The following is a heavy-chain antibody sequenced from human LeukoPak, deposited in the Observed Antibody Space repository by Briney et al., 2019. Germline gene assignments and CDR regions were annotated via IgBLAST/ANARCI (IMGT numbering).Heavy chain of an antibody. CDR3: ARGGSGSYFSWLDP. CDR1: GYTFTGYY. V-gene: IGHV1-2*02. J-gene: IGHJ5*02. D-gene: IGHD3-10*01. CDR2: INPNSGGT. Sequence: ASVKVSCKASGYTFTGYYIHWVRQAPGQGLECVGWINPNSGGTNYAQKFQGRVTMTRDTSISTAYMELSRLRSGDTAVYYCARGGSGSYFSWLDPWGQGTLVTVSS.